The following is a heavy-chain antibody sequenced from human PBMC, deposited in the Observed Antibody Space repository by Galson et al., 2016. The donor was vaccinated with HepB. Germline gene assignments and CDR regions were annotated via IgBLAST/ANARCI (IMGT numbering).Heavy chain of an antibody. V-gene: IGHV1-18*04. CDR2: INGNNGDT. CDR3: ARHLASLRLTHYFSGMDV. Sequence: SVKVSCKASGYIFNLFGISWVRQAPGQGLEWLGWINGNNGDTNYAPKFKGRVIMTTDTSTTTAYMDLRSLTTDDTAVYFCARHLASLRLTHYFSGMDVWGQGTTVTVSS. J-gene: IGHJ6*02. CDR1: GYIFNLFG.